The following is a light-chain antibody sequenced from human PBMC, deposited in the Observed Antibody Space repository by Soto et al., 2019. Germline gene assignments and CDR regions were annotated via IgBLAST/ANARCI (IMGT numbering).Light chain of an antibody. CDR1: HSVSNY. Sequence: EIVLTQSPATLSLSPGERATLSCRASHSVSNYLAWFQQKPGQAPRLLIYDASNRATGIPARFSGSGSGTAVSLTISSLEPEDFAVYYCQQRSSWPLLTFGGGTKVEIK. CDR2: DAS. CDR3: QQRSSWPLLT. J-gene: IGKJ4*01. V-gene: IGKV3-11*01.